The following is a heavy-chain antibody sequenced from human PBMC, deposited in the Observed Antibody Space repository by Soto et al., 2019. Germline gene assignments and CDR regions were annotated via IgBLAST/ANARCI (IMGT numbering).Heavy chain of an antibody. CDR3: ASTPLLLGDSSGYSDY. CDR2: IYYSGST. CDR1: GGSISSGGYY. Sequence: SETLSLTCTVSGGSISSGGYYWSWIRQHPGKGLEWIGYIYYSGSTYYNPSLKSRVTISVDTSKNQFSLKLSSVTAADTAVYYCASTPLLLGDSSGYSDYWGQGTLVTVSS. J-gene: IGHJ4*02. D-gene: IGHD3-22*01. V-gene: IGHV4-31*03.